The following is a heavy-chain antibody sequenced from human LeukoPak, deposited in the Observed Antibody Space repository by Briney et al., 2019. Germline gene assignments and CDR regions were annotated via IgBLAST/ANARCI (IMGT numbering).Heavy chain of an antibody. Sequence: SETLSLTCTVSGGSISSYYWSWIRQPPGKGLEWIGYIYYSGSTNYNPSLKSRVTISVDTSKNQFSLKLSSVTAADTAVYYCARGYTSGSHAFDIWGQGTMVTVSS. CDR3: ARGYTSGSHAFDI. CDR2: IYYSGST. CDR1: GGSISSYY. J-gene: IGHJ3*02. D-gene: IGHD6-19*01. V-gene: IGHV4-59*01.